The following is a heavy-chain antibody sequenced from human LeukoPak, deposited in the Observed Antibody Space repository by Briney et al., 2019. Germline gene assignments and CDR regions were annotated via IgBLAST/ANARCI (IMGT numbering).Heavy chain of an antibody. J-gene: IGHJ4*02. Sequence: ASVKVSCKASGYTFTSYGISWVRQAPGQGLEWMGWISAYNGNTNYAQKLEGRVTMTTDTSTSTAYMELRSLRSDDAAVYYCARAGGDNCLEGDDYWGQGTLVTVSS. CDR2: ISAYNGNT. D-gene: IGHD1-1*01. V-gene: IGHV1-18*01. CDR1: GYTFTSYG. CDR3: ARAGGDNCLEGDDY.